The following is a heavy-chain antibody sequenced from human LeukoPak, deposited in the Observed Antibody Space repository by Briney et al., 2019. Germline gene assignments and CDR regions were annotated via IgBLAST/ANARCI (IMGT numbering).Heavy chain of an antibody. CDR1: GGTFSSYA. Sequence: ASVKVSCKASGGTFSSYAISWVRQAPGQGLEWMGGIIPIFGTANYAQKFQGRVTITTDESTSTAYMELSSLRSEDTAVYYCASGGPTRIRDNWFDPWGQGTLVTASS. J-gene: IGHJ5*02. CDR3: ASGGPTRIRDNWFDP. CDR2: IIPIFGTA. D-gene: IGHD2-15*01. V-gene: IGHV1-69*05.